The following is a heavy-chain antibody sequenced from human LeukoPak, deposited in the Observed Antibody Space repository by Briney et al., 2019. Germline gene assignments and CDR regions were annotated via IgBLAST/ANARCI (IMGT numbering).Heavy chain of an antibody. V-gene: IGHV3-74*01. J-gene: IGHJ6*03. D-gene: IGHD3-3*01. CDR3: ARDRRFLEWRMDV. CDR2: INSDGSST. Sequence: GGSLRLSCAAPGFTFSSYWMHWVRQAPGKGLVWVSRINSDGSSTSYADSVKGRFTISRDNAKNTLYLQMNSLRAEDTAVYYCARDRRFLEWRMDVWGKGTTVTVSS. CDR1: GFTFSSYW.